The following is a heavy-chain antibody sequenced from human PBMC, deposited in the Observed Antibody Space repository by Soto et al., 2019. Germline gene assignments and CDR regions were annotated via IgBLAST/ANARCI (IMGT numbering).Heavy chain of an antibody. CDR1: GYTFTNFD. CDR3: ARALYYYDSSGQGPNWFDP. CDR2: MNPNSGST. J-gene: IGHJ5*02. D-gene: IGHD3-22*01. Sequence: ASVKVSCKASGYTFTNFDINWVRQATGQGLEWMGWMNPNSGSTGYAPKFQGRVSMTRNTFISTAYMELSSLRSEDTAVYYCARALYYYDSSGQGPNWFDPWGQGTLVPVSS. V-gene: IGHV1-8*01.